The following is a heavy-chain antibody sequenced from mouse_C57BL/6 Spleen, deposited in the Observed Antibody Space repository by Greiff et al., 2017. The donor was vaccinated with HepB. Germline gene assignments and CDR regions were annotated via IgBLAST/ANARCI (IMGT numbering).Heavy chain of an antibody. V-gene: IGHV1-82*01. D-gene: IGHD3-2*02. Sequence: QVQLKQSGPELVKPGASVKISCKASGYAFSSSWMNWVKQRPGKGLEWIGRIYPGDGDTNYNGKFKGKATLTADKSSSTAYMQLSSLTSADSAVYFCARSTAQAEDYWGQGTTLTVSS. CDR1: GYAFSSSW. CDR2: IYPGDGDT. J-gene: IGHJ2*01. CDR3: ARSTAQAEDY.